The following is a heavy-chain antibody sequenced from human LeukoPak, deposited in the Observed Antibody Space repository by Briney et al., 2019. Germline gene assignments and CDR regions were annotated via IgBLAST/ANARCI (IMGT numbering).Heavy chain of an antibody. CDR2: INPNSGGT. J-gene: IGHJ5*02. D-gene: IGHD2-15*01. CDR1: GYTFISYG. CDR3: ARDLANIVVVVAATPPWFDP. Sequence: GASVKVSCKASGYTFISYGINWVRQATGQGLEWMGWINPNSGGTNYAQKFQGRVTMTRDTSISTAYMELSRLRSDDTAVYYCARDLANIVVVVAATPPWFDPWGQGTLVTVSS. V-gene: IGHV1-2*02.